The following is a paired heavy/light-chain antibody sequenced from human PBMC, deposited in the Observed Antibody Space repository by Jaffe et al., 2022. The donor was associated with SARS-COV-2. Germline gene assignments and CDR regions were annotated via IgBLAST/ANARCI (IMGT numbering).Light chain of an antibody. V-gene: IGKV3-15*01. CDR3: QQYDTWPPQT. CDR2: DAY. J-gene: IGKJ3*01. Sequence: EVVMTQSPATLSVSPGERATLSCRASQNVRFKVAWYQKKPGQAPRLLIFDAYTRATGIPARFSGSGSGTEFTLTISSLQSEDIAVYYCQQYDTWPPQTFGPGTRVDVK. CDR1: QNVRFK.
Heavy chain of an antibody. Sequence: QLVESGGDLVQPGGSLRLSCVTSGFTFNRFAMTWVRQGPGKGLEWVSSIGGSGEKTYYADAVRGRFTISRDIFKSTVFLQMTSLRAEDTAVYYCAKDREEGEIWNGAKVSYYGLDVWGQGTTVTVSS. V-gene: IGHV3-23*04. CDR1: GFTFNRFA. CDR3: AKDREEGEIWNGAKVSYYGLDV. D-gene: IGHD3-3*01. CDR2: IGGSGEKT. J-gene: IGHJ6*02.